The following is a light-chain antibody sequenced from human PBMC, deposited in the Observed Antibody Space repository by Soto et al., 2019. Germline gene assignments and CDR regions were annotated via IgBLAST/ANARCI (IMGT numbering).Light chain of an antibody. Sequence: QMTQSPSTLSASVGDRVTITCRASQSISSWLAWYQQKPGKAPNLLIYDASNLESGVPSRFSGSGSGTEFTLTISSLQPDDFATYYCQQYNSYQWTFGQGTKVDIK. CDR1: QSISSW. V-gene: IGKV1-5*01. CDR3: QQYNSYQWT. CDR2: DAS. J-gene: IGKJ1*01.